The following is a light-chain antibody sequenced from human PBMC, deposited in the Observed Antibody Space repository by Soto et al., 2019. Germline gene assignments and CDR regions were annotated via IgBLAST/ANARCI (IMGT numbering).Light chain of an antibody. CDR2: DSS. CDR1: QSVGGY. CDR3: QQRRNWRSA. J-gene: IGKJ3*01. V-gene: IGKV3-11*01. Sequence: EIVLTQSPATLSLSPGESATLSCRTSQSVGGYLAWFQVKPGQAPRLLIYDSSTRATGIPARFSGSGSGTDFTLTISSLQPEDFAVYCCQQRRNWRSAVGPGTKVEI.